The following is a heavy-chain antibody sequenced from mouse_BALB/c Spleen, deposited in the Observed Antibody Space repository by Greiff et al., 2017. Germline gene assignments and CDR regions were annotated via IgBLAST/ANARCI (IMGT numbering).Heavy chain of an antibody. J-gene: IGHJ4*01. CDR2: ISSGSSYT. D-gene: IGHD3-1*01. CDR1: GFTFSSYA. V-gene: IGHV5-6*01. CDR3: ARLGLYAMDY. Sequence: EVKLMESGGDLVKPGGSLKLSCAASGFTFSSYALSWVRQTPDKRLEWVATISSGSSYTYYPDSVKGRFTISIYNAKNTLYLQMSSLKSEDTAMYDCARLGLYAMDYWGQGTSVTVSS.